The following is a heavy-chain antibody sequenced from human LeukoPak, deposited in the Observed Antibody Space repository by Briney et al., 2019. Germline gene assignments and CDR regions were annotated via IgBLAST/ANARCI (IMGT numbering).Heavy chain of an antibody. CDR1: GCSISGYF. D-gene: IGHD3-10*01. CDR2: ISYSGNT. Sequence: SETLSLTCTVSGCSISGYFWSWIRQPPGKGLEWIGYISYSGNTNHNPSLKSRVTISLDTSKNQFSLKVRSVTAADTAVYYCTREFGSAFDPWGQGTLVTVSS. V-gene: IGHV4-59*01. CDR3: TREFGSAFDP. J-gene: IGHJ5*02.